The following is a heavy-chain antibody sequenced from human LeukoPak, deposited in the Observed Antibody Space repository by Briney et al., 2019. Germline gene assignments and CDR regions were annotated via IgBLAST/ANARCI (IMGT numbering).Heavy chain of an antibody. J-gene: IGHJ3*02. CDR2: IIPIFGTA. V-gene: IGHV1-69*13. CDR3: ARGGPYGDYLDAFDI. D-gene: IGHD4-17*01. CDR1: GGTFSSDA. Sequence: SVKVSCKASGGTFSSDAISWVRQAPGQGLEWMGGIIPIFGTANYAQKFQGRVTITADESTSTAYMELSSLRSEDTAVYYCARGGPYGDYLDAFDIWGQGTMVTVSS.